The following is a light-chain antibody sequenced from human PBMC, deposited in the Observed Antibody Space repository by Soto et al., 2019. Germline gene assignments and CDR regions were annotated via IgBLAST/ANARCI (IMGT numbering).Light chain of an antibody. J-gene: IGKJ5*01. CDR2: GAS. V-gene: IGKV3-20*01. Sequence: IXXXXXXXTLSLSPGERATLSCRASQSVSSSYLAWYQQKPGQAPRLLIYGASSRATGIPDRFSGSGSGTDFTLTISRLEPEDFAVYYCQQYGSSPPITFGQGTRLEIK. CDR1: QSVSSSY. CDR3: QQYGSSPPIT.